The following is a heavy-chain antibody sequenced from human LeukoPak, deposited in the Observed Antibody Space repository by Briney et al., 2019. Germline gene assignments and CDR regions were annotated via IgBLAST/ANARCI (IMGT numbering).Heavy chain of an antibody. CDR2: ISSSGTTI. Sequence: GGSLRLSCAASGLTFSDYYMTWIRQVPGKGLEWVSYISSSGTTIYYADSVKGRFTISRDNAKNSLYLQMNSLRAEDTAVYYCARHYYGSGSYEDYWGQGTLVTVSS. V-gene: IGHV3-11*04. J-gene: IGHJ4*02. D-gene: IGHD3-10*01. CDR1: GLTFSDYY. CDR3: ARHYYGSGSYEDY.